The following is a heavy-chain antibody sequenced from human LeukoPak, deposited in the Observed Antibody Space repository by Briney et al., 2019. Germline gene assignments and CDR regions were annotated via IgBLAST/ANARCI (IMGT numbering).Heavy chain of an antibody. CDR3: ARGRDGYNRPFAY. Sequence: SETLSLTCAVYGGSFSGYYWSWIRQPPGKGLEWIGEINHSGSTNYNPSLKSRVTISVDTPKNQFSLKLSSVTAADTAVYYCARGRDGYNRPFAYWGQGTLVTVSS. D-gene: IGHD5-24*01. CDR2: INHSGST. V-gene: IGHV4-34*01. J-gene: IGHJ4*02. CDR1: GGSFSGYY.